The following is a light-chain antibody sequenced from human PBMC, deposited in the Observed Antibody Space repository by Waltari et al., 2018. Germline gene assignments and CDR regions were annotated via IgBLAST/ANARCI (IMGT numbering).Light chain of an antibody. CDR2: RTH. V-gene: IGLV1-47*01. J-gene: IGLJ3*02. Sequence: QSALTQPPSASEAPGQRVTITSSGGGTNIATNFVSWYKQLPGSAPKLLLYRTHQRPSGVPDRFSGSKSGTSGSLAISGLRAEDEADYYCASWDGTLSGWLFGGGTTLTVL. CDR1: GTNIATNF. CDR3: ASWDGTLSGWL.